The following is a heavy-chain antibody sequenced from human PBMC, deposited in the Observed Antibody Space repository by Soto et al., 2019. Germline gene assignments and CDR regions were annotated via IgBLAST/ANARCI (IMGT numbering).Heavy chain of an antibody. CDR1: GYTFTSYR. J-gene: IGHJ4*02. Sequence: ASVKVSRKASGYTFTSYRISRVLQAPGQGLEWMGWISAYNGNTNYAQKLQGRVTMTTDTSTSTAYMELRSLRSDDTAVYYCARDHCISTSCYVSNWGQGTLVTVSS. CDR3: ARDHCISTSCYVSN. V-gene: IGHV1-18*01. CDR2: ISAYNGNT. D-gene: IGHD2-2*01.